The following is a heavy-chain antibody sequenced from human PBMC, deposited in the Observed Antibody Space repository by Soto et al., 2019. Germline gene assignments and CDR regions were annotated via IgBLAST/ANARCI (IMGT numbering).Heavy chain of an antibody. V-gene: IGHV4-59*01. CDR2: IHYSGST. Sequence: SETLSLTCTVSGGSISSYYWSWIRQPPGKGLEWIGYIHYSGSTNYNPSLKSRATISVDTSKNQFSLKLSSVTAADTAVYYCARAVGGMVRGVISYYYGMDVWGQGTTVTV. D-gene: IGHD3-10*01. J-gene: IGHJ6*02. CDR3: ARAVGGMVRGVISYYYGMDV. CDR1: GGSISSYY.